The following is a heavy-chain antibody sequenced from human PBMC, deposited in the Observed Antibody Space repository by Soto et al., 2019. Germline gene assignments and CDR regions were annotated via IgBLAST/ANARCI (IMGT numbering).Heavy chain of an antibody. CDR2: IYPGDSDT. D-gene: IGHD1-20*01. CDR1: GYSFTSYW. V-gene: IGHV5-51*01. CDR3: ARLGIPHYGMHX. J-gene: IGHJ6*02. Sequence: GEALKISCKGSGYSFTSYWIGWVRQMPGKGMELMGIIYPGDSDTRYSPSLQGQVTISADKSIITAYLQWSSLNASDTAMYYCARLGIPHYGMHXWGQGTTVTVS.